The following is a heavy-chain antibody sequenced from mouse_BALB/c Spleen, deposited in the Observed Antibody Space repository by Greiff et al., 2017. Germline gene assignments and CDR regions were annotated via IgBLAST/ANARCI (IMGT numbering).Heavy chain of an antibody. CDR2: ISSCSSTI. Sequence: EVKLMESGGGLVQPGGSRKLSCAASGFTFSSFGMHWVRQAPEKGLEWVAYISSCSSTIYYADTVKGRFTISRDNPKNTLFLQMTSLRSEDTAMYYCARESIYGRFDYWGQGTTLTVSS. CDR1: GFTFSSFG. V-gene: IGHV5-17*02. D-gene: IGHD1-2*01. CDR3: ARESIYGRFDY. J-gene: IGHJ2*01.